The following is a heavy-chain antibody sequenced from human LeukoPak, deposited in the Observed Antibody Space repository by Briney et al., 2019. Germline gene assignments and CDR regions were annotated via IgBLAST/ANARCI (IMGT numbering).Heavy chain of an antibody. D-gene: IGHD3-10*01. CDR2: ISSNGGST. CDR1: GFTFRNYG. V-gene: IGHV3-64D*06. CDR3: VKDRSHYYGSGIPFDY. Sequence: QTGGSLRLSCAASGFTFRNYGMHWVRQAPGKGLEYVSAISSNGGSTYYADSVKGRFTISRDNSKNTLYLQMSSLRAEDTAVYYCVKDRSHYYGSGIPFDYWGQGTLVTVSS. J-gene: IGHJ4*02.